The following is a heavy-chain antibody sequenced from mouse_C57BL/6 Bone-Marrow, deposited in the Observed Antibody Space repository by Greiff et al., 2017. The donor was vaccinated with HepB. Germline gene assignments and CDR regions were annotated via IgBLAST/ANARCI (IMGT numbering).Heavy chain of an antibody. CDR1: GFHIKNTY. CDR3: APGILRFDY. CDR2: IDPANGNT. Sequence: EVKLQESVAELVRPGASVRLSCTASGFHIKNTYMHWVKQRPEQGLEWIGRIDPANGNTKYAPKFQGKATITADTSSNTAYLQLSSLTSEDTAIYYCAPGILRFDYWGQGTTLTVSS. D-gene: IGHD1-1*01. V-gene: IGHV14-3*01. J-gene: IGHJ2*01.